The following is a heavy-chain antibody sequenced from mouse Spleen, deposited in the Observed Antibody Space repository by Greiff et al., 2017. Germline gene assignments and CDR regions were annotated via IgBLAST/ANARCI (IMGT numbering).Heavy chain of an antibody. CDR1: GYTFTSYG. J-gene: IGHJ3*01. CDR3: ARVHQTAQATAWFAY. CDR2: IYPRSGNT. V-gene: IGHV1-81*01. D-gene: IGHD3-2*02. Sequence: QVQLKESGAELARPGASVKLSCKASGYTFTSYGISWVKQRTGQGLEWIGEIYPRSGNTYYNEKFKGKATLTADKSSSTAYMELRSLTSEDSAVYFCARVHQTAQATAWFAYWGQGTLVTVSA.